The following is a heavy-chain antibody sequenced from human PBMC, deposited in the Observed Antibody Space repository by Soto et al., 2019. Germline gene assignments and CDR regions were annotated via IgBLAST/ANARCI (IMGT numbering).Heavy chain of an antibody. V-gene: IGHV1-8*01. D-gene: IGHD2-15*01. J-gene: IGHJ4*02. Sequence: QVQLVQSGAEVKKPGASVKVSCKASGDTFSSYAINWVRLATGQGLEWMGGVNPNSGRTDYAQKFQGRVTMTRNTTTRTVDMELSSLRSDDRAMYHCASCSSCYCTIRSQRADWGQGTVVTVCS. CDR3: ASCSSCYCTIRSQRAD. CDR1: GDTFSSYA. CDR2: VNPNSGRT.